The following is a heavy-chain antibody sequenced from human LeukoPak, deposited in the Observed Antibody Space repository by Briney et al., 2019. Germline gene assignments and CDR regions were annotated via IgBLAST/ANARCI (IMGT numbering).Heavy chain of an antibody. CDR1: GGSISSSSYY. Sequence: PSETLSLTCTVSGGSISSSSYYWGWIRQPPGKGLEWIGSIYYSGSTYYNPSLKSRVTISVDTSKNQFSLKLSSVTAADTAVYYCARGHGSGSSFDPWGQGTLVTVSS. V-gene: IGHV4-39*07. J-gene: IGHJ5*02. CDR3: ARGHGSGSSFDP. D-gene: IGHD3-10*01. CDR2: IYYSGST.